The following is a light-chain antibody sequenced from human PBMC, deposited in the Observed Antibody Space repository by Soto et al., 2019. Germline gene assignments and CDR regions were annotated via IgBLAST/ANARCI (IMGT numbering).Light chain of an antibody. CDR3: HQYDSWT. CDR2: GAS. Sequence: EIVLTQSPGTLSLSPGERATLSCRASQSFNSIYLAWYQQKPGQAPRLLIYGASSRATGIPDRFSGSGSGTDFTLTISGLEPEDFAVYYCHQYDSWTFGQGTKVDI. J-gene: IGKJ1*01. V-gene: IGKV3-20*01. CDR1: QSFNSIY.